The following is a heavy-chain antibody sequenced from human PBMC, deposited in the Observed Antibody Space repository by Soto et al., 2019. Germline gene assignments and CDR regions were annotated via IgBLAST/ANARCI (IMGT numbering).Heavy chain of an antibody. CDR2: IYYSGSTYYN. J-gene: IGHJ4*02. CDR1: GGSISSGGYY. D-gene: IGHD1-26*01. Sequence: QVQRQESGPGLVKPSQTLSLTCTVSGGSISSGGYYWSWIRQHPGKGLEWIGYIYYSGSTYYNYYNPSLKSRVTISVDTSKNQFSLKLSSVTAADTAVYYCARTPLLWGQGTLVTVSS. V-gene: IGHV4-31*03. CDR3: ARTPLL.